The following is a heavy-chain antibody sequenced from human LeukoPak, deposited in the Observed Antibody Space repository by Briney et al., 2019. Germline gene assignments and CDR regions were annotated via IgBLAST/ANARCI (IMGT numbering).Heavy chain of an antibody. Sequence: PSGTLSLTCTASGGSISSHYWNWIRQPPGKGLEGIGYIYYSGSANYNPSLKSRVTISVDTSKNQFSLQLSTVTAADTAVYYCARGPSGPLWFGELLSAGHFDYWRQGTLVTVPS. J-gene: IGHJ4*02. CDR2: IYYSGSA. D-gene: IGHD3-10*01. CDR1: GGSISSHY. V-gene: IGHV4-59*11. CDR3: ARGPSGPLWFGELLSAGHFDY.